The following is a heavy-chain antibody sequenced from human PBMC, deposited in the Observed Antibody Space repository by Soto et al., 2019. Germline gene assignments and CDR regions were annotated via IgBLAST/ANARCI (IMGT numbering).Heavy chain of an antibody. D-gene: IGHD3-22*01. V-gene: IGHV1-69*13. CDR1: GGTFSSYA. Sequence: ASVEVSCKASGGTFSSYAISWVRQAPGQGLEWMGGIIPIFGTANYAQKFQGRVTITADESTSTAYMELSSLRSEDTAVYYCASRYYYDSSGYYYVPNYWGQGTLVTVSS. CDR3: ASRYYYDSSGYYYVPNY. CDR2: IIPIFGTA. J-gene: IGHJ4*02.